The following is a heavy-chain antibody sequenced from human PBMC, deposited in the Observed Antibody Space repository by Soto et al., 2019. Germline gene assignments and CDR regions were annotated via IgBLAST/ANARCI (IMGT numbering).Heavy chain of an antibody. J-gene: IGHJ2*01. V-gene: IGHV4-61*01. CDR3: ARVLWAYVGYFDL. CDR2: IYYSGST. Sequence: QVQLQESGPGLVKPSETLSLTCTVSGGSVSSGSYYWSWIRQPPGKGLEWIGYIYYSGSTNYTPSLKSRVTISVDTSKNQFSLKLSSVTAADTAVYYCARVLWAYVGYFDLWGRGTLVTVSS. CDR1: GGSVSSGSYY. D-gene: IGHD3-16*01.